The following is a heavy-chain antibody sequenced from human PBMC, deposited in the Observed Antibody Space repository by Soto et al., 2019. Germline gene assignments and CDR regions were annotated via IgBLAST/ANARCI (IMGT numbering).Heavy chain of an antibody. Sequence: QVQLVQSGAEVMKPGSSVKISCKASGDTFSSYAISWVRQAPGQGLEWMGGIIPFCGTANYAQKFQGRVTITADDSTSTAYMELSSLRSEDTAVFYCARDGSGYRSRASPMDVWGQGTTVTVSS. CDR3: ARDGSGYRSRASPMDV. J-gene: IGHJ6*02. D-gene: IGHD3-22*01. CDR1: GDTFSSYA. V-gene: IGHV1-69*01. CDR2: IIPFCGTA.